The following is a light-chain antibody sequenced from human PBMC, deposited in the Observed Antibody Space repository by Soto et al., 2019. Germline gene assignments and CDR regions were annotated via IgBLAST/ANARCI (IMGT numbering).Light chain of an antibody. CDR2: AAS. V-gene: IGKV1-39*01. Sequence: DIQITQSRSTLSGSVGDRVTIPCRASQTISSWLAWYQQKSGKAPKLLLYAASSLATGVPSRFSGSGSGTDFTLTISSLQPEDFAIYYCHQTYRTPHTFGQGTKVDIK. J-gene: IGKJ1*01. CDR3: HQTYRTPHT. CDR1: QTISSW.